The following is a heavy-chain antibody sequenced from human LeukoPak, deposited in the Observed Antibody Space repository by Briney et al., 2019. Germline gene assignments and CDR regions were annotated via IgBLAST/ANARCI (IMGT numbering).Heavy chain of an antibody. V-gene: IGHV3-30-3*01. CDR1: GFTFSSYA. CDR3: VRVYHDILGSLDS. J-gene: IGHJ4*02. D-gene: IGHD3-22*01. Sequence: GGSLRLSCAASGFTFSSYAMHWVRQAPGKGLEWVAVISYDGSNKYYADSVKGRFTISRDNAKNSLYLQMNSLRPEDTALYYCVRVYHDILGSLDSWGPGTLVTVSS. CDR2: ISYDGSNK.